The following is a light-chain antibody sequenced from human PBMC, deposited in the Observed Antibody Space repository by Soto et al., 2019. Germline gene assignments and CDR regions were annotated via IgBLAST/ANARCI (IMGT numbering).Light chain of an antibody. J-gene: IGKJ1*01. CDR1: QSVSTY. Sequence: EILFTHSPATLSLSPGERPTPSCRASQSVSTYLAWFQQIPGQAHRLLMYDAYNRATGIQARFSGSGSGTDFTLTIRSLEPEDFAIYYCQQRSSWPRTFGQGTKVDIK. V-gene: IGKV3-11*01. CDR3: QQRSSWPRT. CDR2: DAY.